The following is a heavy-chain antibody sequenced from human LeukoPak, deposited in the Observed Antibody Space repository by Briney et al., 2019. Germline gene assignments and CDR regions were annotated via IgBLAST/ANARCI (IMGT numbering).Heavy chain of an antibody. J-gene: IGHJ4*02. V-gene: IGHV3-30-3*01. CDR3: ARDLGGILDF. CDR2: ISYDGSIK. D-gene: IGHD3-10*01. Sequence: GRSLRLSCAASGFTFSSHALHWVRQAPGKGLEWVTFISYDGSIKFSADSVRGRFTISRDNSRNTLYLQMNSLRVEDTAVYYCARDLGGILDFWGQGTLVTVSS. CDR1: GFTFSSHA.